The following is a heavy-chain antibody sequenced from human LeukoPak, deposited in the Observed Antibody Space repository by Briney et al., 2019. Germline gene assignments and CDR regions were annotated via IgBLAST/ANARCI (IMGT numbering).Heavy chain of an antibody. CDR2: INPSGGST. J-gene: IGHJ4*02. V-gene: IGHV1-46*01. CDR1: GYTFTSYY. Sequence: ASVKVSCKASGYTFTSYYMHWVRQAPGQGLEWMGIINPSGGSTSYAQKFQGRVTMTRDTSTSTVYMELSSLRSEDTAVYYCASEQQVGYCRGGSCSPNFDYWGQGTLVTVSS. CDR3: ASEQQVGYCRGGSCSPNFDY. D-gene: IGHD2-15*01.